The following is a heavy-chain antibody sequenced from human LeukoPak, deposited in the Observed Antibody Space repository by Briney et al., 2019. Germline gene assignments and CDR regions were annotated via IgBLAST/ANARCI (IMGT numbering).Heavy chain of an antibody. V-gene: IGHV3-53*01. CDR3: ARSITGDFDY. CDR1: GFTVSSNY. Sequence: GGSLRLSCAASGFTVSSNYMSWVRQAPGKGLEWVSVIYSGGSTYYADSVKGRFIISRDNSKNTLYLQMNSLRAEDTAVYYCARSITGDFDYWGQGTLVTVSP. J-gene: IGHJ4*02. CDR2: IYSGGST.